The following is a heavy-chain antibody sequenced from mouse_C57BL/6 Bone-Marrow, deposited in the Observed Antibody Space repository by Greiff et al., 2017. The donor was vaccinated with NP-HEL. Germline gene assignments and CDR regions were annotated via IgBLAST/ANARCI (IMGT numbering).Heavy chain of an antibody. V-gene: IGHV14-4*01. CDR3: TTPTVVATGDY. D-gene: IGHD1-1*01. CDR2: IDPENGDT. CDR1: GFNIKDDY. J-gene: IGHJ2*01. Sequence: EVKLVESGAELVRPGASVKLSCTASGFNIKDDYMHWVKQRPEQGLEWIGWIDPENGDTEYASKFQGKATITADTSSNTAYLQLSSLTSEDTAVYYCTTPTVVATGDYWGQGTTLTVSS.